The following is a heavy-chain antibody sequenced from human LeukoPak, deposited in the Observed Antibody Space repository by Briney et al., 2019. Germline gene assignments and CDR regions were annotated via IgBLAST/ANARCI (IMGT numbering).Heavy chain of an antibody. CDR2: ITPIFGTA. D-gene: IGHD4-17*01. Sequence: SVTVSCKASGGTFNRYAVTWVRQAPGQGPEWMGGITPIFGTANYAQKFQGRVTITTDRSTNTAYMELTRLTSEDTAVYYCASGKYGLRSWFDPWGQRTLVTVSP. J-gene: IGHJ5*02. CDR3: ASGKYGLRSWFDP. V-gene: IGHV1-69*05. CDR1: GGTFNRYA.